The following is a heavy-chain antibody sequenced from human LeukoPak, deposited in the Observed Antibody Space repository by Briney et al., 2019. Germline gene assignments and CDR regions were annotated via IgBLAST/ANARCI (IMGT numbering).Heavy chain of an antibody. CDR3: AIRYGSGEKYYYYYYMDV. CDR1: GYTFTSYD. D-gene: IGHD3-10*01. V-gene: IGHV1-8*01. J-gene: IGHJ6*03. CDR2: MNPNSGNT. Sequence: ASVKVSCKASGYTFTSYDINWVRQATGQGLEWMGWMNPNSGNTGYPQKFQGRATMTRNTSISTAYMELSSLRSEDTAVYYCAIRYGSGEKYYYYYYMDVWGKGTTVTVSS.